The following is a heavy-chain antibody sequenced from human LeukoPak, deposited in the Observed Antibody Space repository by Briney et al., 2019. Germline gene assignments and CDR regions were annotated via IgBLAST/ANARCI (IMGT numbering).Heavy chain of an antibody. CDR2: IYYTGGT. J-gene: IGHJ4*02. CDR3: AKYGNSGWVIDN. CDR1: GGSIGSDY. Sequence: ASETLSLTCTVSGGSIGSDYWTWIRQPPGKGLEYIGHIYYTGGTNYNPSLKSRVTISVDTSKNQFSLKLSSVTAADTAVYFCAKYGNSGWVIDNWGQGTLVTVSS. V-gene: IGHV4-59*08. D-gene: IGHD6-19*01.